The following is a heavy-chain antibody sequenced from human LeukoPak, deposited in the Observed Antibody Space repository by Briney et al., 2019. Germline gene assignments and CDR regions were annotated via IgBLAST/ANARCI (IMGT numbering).Heavy chain of an antibody. CDR1: GGSISSYY. CDR2: IYYSGST. CDR3: AKETYPYAFDI. V-gene: IGHV4-59*01. J-gene: IGHJ3*02. D-gene: IGHD2-2*01. Sequence: PSETLSLTCTVSGGSISSYYWSWIRQPPGKGLEWIGYIYYSGSTNYNPSLKSRVTISVDTSKNQFSLKLSFVTAADTAVYYCAKETYPYAFDIWGQGTMVTVSS.